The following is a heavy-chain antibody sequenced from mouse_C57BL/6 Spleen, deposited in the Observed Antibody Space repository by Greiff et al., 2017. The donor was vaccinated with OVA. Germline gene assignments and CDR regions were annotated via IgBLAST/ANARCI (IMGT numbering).Heavy chain of an antibody. CDR1: GYTFTEYA. CDR2: FYPGSGST. J-gene: IGHJ3*01. V-gene: IGHV1-62-2*01. CDR3: ARHEAYDNAWFAY. Sequence: VQVVESGAELVKPGASVKLSCKASGYTFTEYAIHWVKQRSGQGLEWIGWFYPGSGSTKYNEKFKGKATLTADKSSSTVYMVLSRLTSEDSAVYFCARHEAYDNAWFAYWGQGTLVTVSA. D-gene: IGHD2-12*01.